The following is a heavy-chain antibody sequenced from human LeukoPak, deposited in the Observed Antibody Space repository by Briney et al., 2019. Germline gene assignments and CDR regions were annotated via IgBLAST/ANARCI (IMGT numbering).Heavy chain of an antibody. Sequence: SETLSLTCTVSGGSISSSSYYWGWVRQPPGKGLEWIGSIDYSGSTNYNPSLKSRVTISVDTSKNQFSLKLSSVTAADTAVYYCAGTSWSGYYYEDYWGQGTLVTVSS. V-gene: IGHV4-39*07. D-gene: IGHD3-3*01. CDR1: GGSISSSSYY. CDR2: IDYSGST. CDR3: AGTSWSGYYYEDY. J-gene: IGHJ4*02.